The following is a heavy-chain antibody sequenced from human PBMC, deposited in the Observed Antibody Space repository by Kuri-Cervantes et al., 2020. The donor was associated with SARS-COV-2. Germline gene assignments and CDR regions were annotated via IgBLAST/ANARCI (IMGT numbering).Heavy chain of an antibody. Sequence: ETLSLTCAASGFTFSSYWMSWVRQAPGKGLEWVANIKQDGSEKYYVDSVKGRFTISRDNAKNSLYLQMNSLRAEDTAVYYCARERRVVPVYYYYYYYYMDVWGKGTTVTVSS. V-gene: IGHV3-7*01. D-gene: IGHD2-2*01. CDR2: IKQDGSEK. J-gene: IGHJ6*03. CDR3: ARERRVVPVYYYYYYYYMDV. CDR1: GFTFSSYW.